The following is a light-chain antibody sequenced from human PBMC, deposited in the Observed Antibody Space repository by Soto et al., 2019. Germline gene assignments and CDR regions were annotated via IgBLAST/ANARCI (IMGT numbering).Light chain of an antibody. V-gene: IGKV1-6*01. CDR3: QQDYSYLLT. CDR1: QDIKKD. J-gene: IGKJ4*01. CDR2: ASF. Sequence: AIQMTQSPSSLSASVGDRVTITCRASQDIKKDLGWYQQKPGKAPKLLIYASFTLQSGVPSRFSGSGYGTDFTLTISSLQPEDSATYFCQQDYSYLLTFGGGTKVEVK.